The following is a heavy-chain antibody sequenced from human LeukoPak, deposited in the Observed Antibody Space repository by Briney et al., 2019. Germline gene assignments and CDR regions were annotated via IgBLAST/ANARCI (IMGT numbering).Heavy chain of an antibody. CDR1: GYTFTSYA. V-gene: IGHV7-4-1*02. D-gene: IGHD3-10*01. CDR2: INTNTGNP. CDR3: ARVLLWFGEPARYMDV. Sequence: ASVKVSCKASGYTFTSYAMNWVRQAPGQGLEWMGWINTNTGNPTYAQGFTGRFVFSLDTSVSTAYLQISSLKAEDTAVYYCARVLLWFGEPARYMDVWGKGTTVTISS. J-gene: IGHJ6*03.